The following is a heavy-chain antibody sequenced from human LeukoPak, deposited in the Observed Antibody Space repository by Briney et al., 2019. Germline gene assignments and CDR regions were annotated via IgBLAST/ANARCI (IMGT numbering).Heavy chain of an antibody. CDR3: ASEALTIFPPYFDA. J-gene: IGHJ4*02. CDR1: GRSLSSYY. V-gene: IGHV4-59*01. D-gene: IGHD3-9*01. Sequence: SETLSLTCPVTGRSLSSYYWSWIRQPPGKGREWVGYINHVGSTNYNPSLRSPVTISADTSKNPLSLKIRSVTAADTAVYYCASEALTIFPPYFDAWGQGTLVTVSS. CDR2: INHVGST.